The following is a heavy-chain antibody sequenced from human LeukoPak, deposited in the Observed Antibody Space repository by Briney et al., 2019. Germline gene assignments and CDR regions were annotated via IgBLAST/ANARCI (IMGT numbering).Heavy chain of an antibody. CDR2: ISGSGGST. CDR1: GFTFSSYA. Sequence: GASLRFSCAASGFTFSSYAMSWVRQAPGKGLEWVSAISGSGGSTYYADSVKGRFTISRDNSKNTLYLQMNSLRAEDTAVYYCAISDIVATFGWGQGTLVTVSS. D-gene: IGHD5-12*01. V-gene: IGHV3-23*01. CDR3: AISDIVATFG. J-gene: IGHJ4*02.